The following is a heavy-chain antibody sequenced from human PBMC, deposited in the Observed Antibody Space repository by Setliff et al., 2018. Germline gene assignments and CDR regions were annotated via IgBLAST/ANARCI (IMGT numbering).Heavy chain of an antibody. Sequence: SETLSLTCSVYGESFSNNYWGWIRQSPGKGLEWIASIYYGGRVFHNPSLTSRVSISRDNARNALYLQMNSLRGEDTAFYFCARATAYYGSRSYYAFDFWGQGTQVTVSS. V-gene: IGHV4-39*02. CDR1: GESFSNNY. CDR3: ARATAYYGSRSYYAFDF. CDR2: IYYGGRV. J-gene: IGHJ4*02. D-gene: IGHD3-10*01.